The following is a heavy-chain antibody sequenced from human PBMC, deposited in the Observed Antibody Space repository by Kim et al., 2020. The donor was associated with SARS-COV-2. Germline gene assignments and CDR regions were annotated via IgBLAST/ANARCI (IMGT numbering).Heavy chain of an antibody. V-gene: IGHV3-23*01. CDR3: AKVGDGYNLWYFDH. D-gene: IGHD5-12*01. J-gene: IGHJ4*02. CDR1: GFTFSGQS. CDR2: IGGTASST. Sequence: GGSLRLSCAASGFTFSGQSMSWVRQAPGKGLDWVSTIGGTASSTYYADSVRGRLTISRDNSKNTLYLQMNSLRAEDTAVYYCAKVGDGYNLWYFDHWGQGTLVTVSS.